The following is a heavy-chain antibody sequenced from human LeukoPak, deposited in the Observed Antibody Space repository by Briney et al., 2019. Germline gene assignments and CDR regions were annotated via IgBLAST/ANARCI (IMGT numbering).Heavy chain of an antibody. D-gene: IGHD2-15*01. CDR1: GGSFSGYY. CDR3: ASDQYTCSGGTCFAHGLDS. V-gene: IGHV4-34*01. CDR2: INHSGST. Sequence: SETLSLTCAVYGGSFSGYYWSWIRQPPGKGLEWIGEINHSGSTNYNPSLKSRVTISVDTSKNQFSLKLSSVTAADTAVYYCASDQYTCSGGTCFAHGLDSWGQGTLVTVSS. J-gene: IGHJ5*01.